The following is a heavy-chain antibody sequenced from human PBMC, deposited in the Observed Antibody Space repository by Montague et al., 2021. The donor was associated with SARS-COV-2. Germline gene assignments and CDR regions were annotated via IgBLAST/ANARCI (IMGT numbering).Heavy chain of an antibody. CDR1: GDSITDED. D-gene: IGHD3-22*01. Sequence: SETLSLTCTVSGDSITDEDWSWIRQPPGKGLEWIVNIFKNGKTDYKPTLRSRVITSVDTSKSQFSLKVTSVTAADTAVCYCARYYERSLDVWGQGTTVTVSS. J-gene: IGHJ6*02. V-gene: IGHV4-59*08. CDR2: IFKNGKT. CDR3: ARYYERSLDV.